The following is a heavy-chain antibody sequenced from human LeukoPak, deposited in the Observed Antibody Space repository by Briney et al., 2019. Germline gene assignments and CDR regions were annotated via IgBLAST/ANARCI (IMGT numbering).Heavy chain of an antibody. J-gene: IGHJ5*02. CDR1: GYTFTSYD. CDR3: ARSPPRPAYYYDSSGYGNWFDP. Sequence: ASVKVSCKASGYTFTSYDINWVRQATGQGLEWMGWMNPISGNTDYAQKFQGRVTMTRNTSISTAYMELSSLRSEDTAVYYCARSPPRPAYYYDSSGYGNWFDPWGQGTLVTVSS. CDR2: MNPISGNT. D-gene: IGHD3-22*01. V-gene: IGHV1-8*01.